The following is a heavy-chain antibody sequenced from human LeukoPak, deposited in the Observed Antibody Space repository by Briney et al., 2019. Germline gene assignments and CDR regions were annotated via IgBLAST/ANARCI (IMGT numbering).Heavy chain of an antibody. Sequence: ASVKVSCKASGYTFTGYYMHWVRQAPGQGLEWMGWINPNSGGTNYAQKFQGRVTMTRDTSISTAYMELSRLRSDDTAVYYCAREPTNNNYYYYYGMDVWGQGTMVTVSS. J-gene: IGHJ6*02. D-gene: IGHD1/OR15-1a*01. CDR1: GYTFTGYY. CDR2: INPNSGGT. CDR3: AREPTNNNYYYYYGMDV. V-gene: IGHV1-2*02.